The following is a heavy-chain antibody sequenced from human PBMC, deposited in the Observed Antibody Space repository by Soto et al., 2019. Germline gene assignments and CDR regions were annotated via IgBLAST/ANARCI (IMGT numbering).Heavy chain of an antibody. CDR1: GVSISRSNW. CDR3: ARGPNYGTV. J-gene: IGHJ6*04. Sequence: SETLSLTCSVSGVSISRSNWWTWVRQAPGKELKWIGEFNPCGNTNYNPSLKSRVTLSVDTSKNQFSLKFSSLTVADTAVYYCARGPNYGTVWGTGTTVTVSS. V-gene: IGHV4-4*02. CDR2: FNPCGNT. D-gene: IGHD4-17*01.